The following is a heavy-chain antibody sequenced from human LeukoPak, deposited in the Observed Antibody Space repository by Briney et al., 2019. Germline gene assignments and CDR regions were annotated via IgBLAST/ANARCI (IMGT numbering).Heavy chain of an antibody. V-gene: IGHV3-74*01. CDR3: ARDLSGYSDY. Sequence: GGSLRLSCAASGFTLSSYWLHWVRQAPGKGLVWVSRISDADGSITDYADSVRGRFTISRDTAKNTLYLGMNSLGAEDTAVYYCARDLSGYSDYWGQGTLVTVSS. CDR2: ISDADGSIT. J-gene: IGHJ4*02. D-gene: IGHD2-15*01. CDR1: GFTLSSYW.